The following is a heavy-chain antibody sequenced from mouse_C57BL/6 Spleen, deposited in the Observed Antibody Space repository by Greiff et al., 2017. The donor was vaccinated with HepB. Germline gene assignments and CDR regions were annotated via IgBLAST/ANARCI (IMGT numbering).Heavy chain of an antibody. D-gene: IGHD2-4*01. Sequence: EVQVVESGGGLVQPGGSLSLSCAASGFTFTDYYMSWVRQPPGKALEWLGFIRNKANGYTTEYSASVKGRFTISRDNSQSILYLQMNALRAEDSATYYCASLYDYPYYAMEYWGQGTSVTVSS. J-gene: IGHJ4*01. CDR1: GFTFTDYY. CDR2: IRNKANGYTT. CDR3: ASLYDYPYYAMEY. V-gene: IGHV7-3*01.